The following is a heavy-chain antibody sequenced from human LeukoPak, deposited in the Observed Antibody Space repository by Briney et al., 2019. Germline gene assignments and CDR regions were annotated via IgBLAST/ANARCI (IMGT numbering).Heavy chain of an antibody. J-gene: IGHJ4*02. Sequence: GGSLRLSCAASGFTFSSYAMSWVRQAPGKGLEWVSVISGSGGSTYYADSVKGRFTISRDNSKNTLYLQMNNLRAEDTAVYYCARVLAYYFDYWGQGTLVTVSS. CDR1: GFTFSSYA. CDR3: ARVLAYYFDY. V-gene: IGHV3-23*01. CDR2: ISGSGGST.